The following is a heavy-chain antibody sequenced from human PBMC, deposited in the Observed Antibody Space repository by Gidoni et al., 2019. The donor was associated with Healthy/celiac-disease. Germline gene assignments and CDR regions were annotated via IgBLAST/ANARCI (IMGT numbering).Heavy chain of an antibody. Sequence: QVQLVQSGAEVKKPGVSVKVSCMASGYTFTSYGLSWVRQAPGQGLEWMGWISAYNGNTNYAQKLQGKVTMTTDTSTSTAYMELRGLRSDDTAVYYCAREGNDDVWGSYRYTGGWFDPWGQGTLVTVSS. D-gene: IGHD3-16*02. CDR1: GYTFTSYG. CDR3: AREGNDDVWGSYRYTGGWFDP. CDR2: ISAYNGNT. J-gene: IGHJ5*02. V-gene: IGHV1-18*01.